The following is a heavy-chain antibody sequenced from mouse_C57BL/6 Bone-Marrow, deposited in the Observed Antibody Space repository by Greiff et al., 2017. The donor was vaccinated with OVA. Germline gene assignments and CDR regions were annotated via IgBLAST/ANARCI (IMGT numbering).Heavy chain of an antibody. V-gene: IGHV14-3*01. Sequence: EVQRVESVAELVRPGASVKLSCTASGFNITNTYMHWVKQRPEQGLAWIGRIDPAHGNPKSAPQFQGKATITADTSSNTAYLQLSSLTSEDTAIYYCARVKKKLGPSYFDYWGQGTTRTVSS. CDR3: ARVKKKLGPSYFDY. CDR2: IDPAHGNP. J-gene: IGHJ2*01. CDR1: GFNITNTY. D-gene: IGHD4-1*01.